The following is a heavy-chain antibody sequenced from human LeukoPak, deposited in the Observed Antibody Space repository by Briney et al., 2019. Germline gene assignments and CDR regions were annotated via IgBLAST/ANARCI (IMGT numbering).Heavy chain of an antibody. D-gene: IGHD3-16*01. Sequence: SETLSLTCTVSGGSISSGDYYWSWLRQPPGKGLEWIGFIYYSGSTNYNPSLKSRVTISVDTSKNQFSLKLSSVTAADTAVYYCAVWGRAFDYWGQGTLVTVSS. J-gene: IGHJ4*02. V-gene: IGHV4-61*08. CDR3: AVWGRAFDY. CDR2: IYYSGST. CDR1: GGSISSGDYY.